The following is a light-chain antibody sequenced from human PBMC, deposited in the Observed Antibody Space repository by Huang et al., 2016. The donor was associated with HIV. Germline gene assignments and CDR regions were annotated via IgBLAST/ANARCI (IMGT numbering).Light chain of an antibody. Sequence: EIVLTQSPATLSGSPGERATLSCRASQSVSNYLAWFPQKPGQPPRLLIYGASTRATGIPSRFSGTGSGTAFTLTISSLQSEDFAVYYCQQYNDWYTFGQGTKLEI. CDR2: GAS. CDR3: QQYNDWYT. V-gene: IGKV3-15*01. CDR1: QSVSNY. J-gene: IGKJ2*01.